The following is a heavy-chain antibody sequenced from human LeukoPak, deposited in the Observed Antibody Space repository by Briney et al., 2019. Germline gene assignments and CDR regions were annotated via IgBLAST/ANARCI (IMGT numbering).Heavy chain of an antibody. V-gene: IGHV3-74*01. J-gene: IGHJ4*02. D-gene: IGHD3-10*01. CDR1: AFTFSNYW. Sequence: GGSLRLSCAASAFTFSNYWMHWVRQAPGKGLVWVSRVDTDGTYTSYADSVKGRFTMSRDNAKKMVYLQMNSLRVEDTAVYYCVREYFTGSGSYYPGYWGQGTLVTVSS. CDR3: VREYFTGSGSYYPGY. CDR2: VDTDGTYT.